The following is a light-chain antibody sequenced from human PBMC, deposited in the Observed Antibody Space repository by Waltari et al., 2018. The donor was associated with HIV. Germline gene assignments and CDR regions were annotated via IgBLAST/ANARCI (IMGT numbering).Light chain of an antibody. Sequence: QSVLTQPPSVSAAPGQKVTISCSGSSSTIGNNFVSWYQQLPATAPKLLIYDTNKRPSGIPDRFSASKSCTSATLAITGLQTGDEAVYYCGTWDNSLSAFWVFGGGTKVTVL. CDR1: SSTIGNNF. V-gene: IGLV1-51*01. CDR2: DTN. CDR3: GTWDNSLSAFWV. J-gene: IGLJ3*02.